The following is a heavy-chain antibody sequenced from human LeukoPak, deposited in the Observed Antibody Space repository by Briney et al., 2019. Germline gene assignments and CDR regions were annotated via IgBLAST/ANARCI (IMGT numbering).Heavy chain of an antibody. CDR1: GFIFSVYS. J-gene: IGHJ4*02. Sequence: GGSLRLSCEASGFIFSVYSMHWVRQAPGKGLEWVALISYEGSVKFYAPSVKGRFTFSRDNSKNMLYLEMNNLRGNDTAVYYCARGISSSWTTFDLWGQGTVVTVSS. V-gene: IGHV3-30-3*01. CDR3: ARGISSSWTTFDL. CDR2: ISYEGSVK. D-gene: IGHD2-15*01.